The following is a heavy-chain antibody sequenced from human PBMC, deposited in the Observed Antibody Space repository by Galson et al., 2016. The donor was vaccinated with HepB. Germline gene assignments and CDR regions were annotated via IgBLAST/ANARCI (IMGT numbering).Heavy chain of an antibody. V-gene: IGHV4-59*01. CDR2: IYYPEST. J-gene: IGHJ4*02. D-gene: IGHD3-16*01. CDR3: ASYDYVWGRLDY. Sequence: SETLSLTCTFSGASISSYYWTWIRQPPGMGLEWIGYIYYPESTDYNPSLKSRVTISVDTSKSQFSLNLRSVTAAGTAMYYCASYDYVWGRLDYWGQGTLVTVSS. CDR1: GASISSYY.